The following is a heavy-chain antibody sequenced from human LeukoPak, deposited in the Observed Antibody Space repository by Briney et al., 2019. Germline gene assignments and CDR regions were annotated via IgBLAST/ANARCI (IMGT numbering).Heavy chain of an antibody. D-gene: IGHD3-22*01. CDR3: DAWNYYDSSGYVFDI. CDR1: GFTFSSYS. V-gene: IGHV3-21*01. Sequence: PGGSLRLSCAASGFTFSSYSMNWVRQAPGKGLEWVSSISSSSSYIYYADSVKGRFTISRDNAKNSLYLQMNSLRAEDTAVYYCDAWNYYDSSGYVFDIWGQGTMVTVSS. J-gene: IGHJ3*02. CDR2: ISSSSSYI.